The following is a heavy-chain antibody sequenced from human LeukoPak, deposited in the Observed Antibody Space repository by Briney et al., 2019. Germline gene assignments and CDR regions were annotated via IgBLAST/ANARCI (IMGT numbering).Heavy chain of an antibody. CDR3: ARDEDGYNWNYGCFDY. V-gene: IGHV3-7*01. CDR1: GFTFSNYW. CDR2: IKTDGSEK. D-gene: IGHD1-7*01. J-gene: IGHJ4*02. Sequence: PGGSLRLSCEGSGFTFSNYWMGWVRQAPGKGLQWVANIKTDGSEKYYVDSVKGRFTISRDNAKNSLYLQMNSLRAEDTAVYYSARDEDGYNWNYGCFDYWGQGTLVTVSS.